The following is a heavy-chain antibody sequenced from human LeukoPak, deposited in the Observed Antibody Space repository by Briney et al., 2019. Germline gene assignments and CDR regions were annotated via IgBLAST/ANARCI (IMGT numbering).Heavy chain of an antibody. J-gene: IGHJ5*02. V-gene: IGHV3-21*01. CDR1: GFTFSSYS. CDR3: ARPNSPDIVVVPAADNWFDP. D-gene: IGHD2-2*01. CDR2: ISSSSSYI. Sequence: GGSLRLSCAASGFTFSSYSMNWVRQAPGKGLEWVSSISSSSSYIYYADSVKGRFTISRDNAKNSLYLQMNSLRAEDTAVYYCARPNSPDIVVVPAADNWFDPWGQGTLVTVSS.